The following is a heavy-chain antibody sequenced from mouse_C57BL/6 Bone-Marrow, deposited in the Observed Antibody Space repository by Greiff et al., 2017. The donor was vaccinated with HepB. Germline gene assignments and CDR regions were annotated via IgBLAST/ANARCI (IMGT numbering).Heavy chain of an antibody. CDR2: IDPSDSYT. J-gene: IGHJ2*01. CDR3: ARQGYYGYDFDY. CDR1: GYTFTSYW. D-gene: IGHD2-2*01. V-gene: IGHV1-69*01. Sequence: VQLQQPGAELVMPGASVKLSCKASGYTFTSYWMHWVKQRPGQGLEWIGEIDPSDSYTNYNQKFKGKSTLTVDKSSSTAYMQLSSLTSEDSAVYDCARQGYYGYDFDYWGQGTTLTVSS.